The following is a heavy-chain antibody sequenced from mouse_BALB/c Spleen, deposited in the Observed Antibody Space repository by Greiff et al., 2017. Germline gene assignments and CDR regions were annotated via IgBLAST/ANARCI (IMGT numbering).Heavy chain of an antibody. J-gene: IGHJ4*01. CDR3: APYDYADYYAMDY. CDR1: GYTFTDYY. CDR2: INPNNCDT. D-gene: IGHD2-4*01. V-gene: IGHV1-26*01. Sequence: EVKLVESGPELVKPGASVKMSCTASGYTFTDYYMTWVQQSHGKSLEWIGDINPNNCDTFYNQKFKGKATLTVDKSSSTAYMQLNSLTSEDSAVYYCAPYDYADYYAMDYWGQGTSVTVSS.